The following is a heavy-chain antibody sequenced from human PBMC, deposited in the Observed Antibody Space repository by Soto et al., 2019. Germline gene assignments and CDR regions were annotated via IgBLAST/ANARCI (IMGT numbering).Heavy chain of an antibody. D-gene: IGHD1-26*01. CDR3: AREPVGPDYAMDV. J-gene: IGHJ6*02. V-gene: IGHV3-33*01. CDR2: LGFDGGGR. Sequence: QMQLVESGGSVVQPGTSLRLSCAASGFDFSTYGMHWVRQTPGKGLEWVAVLGFDGGGRYYADSVKGRFTISRDNSKKMLDLQMDSLRAEDTALYYCAREPVGPDYAMDVWGQGTTVTVSS. CDR1: GFDFSTYG.